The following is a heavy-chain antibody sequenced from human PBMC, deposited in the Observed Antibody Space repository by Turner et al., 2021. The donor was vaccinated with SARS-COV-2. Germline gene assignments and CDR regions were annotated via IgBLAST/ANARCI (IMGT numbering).Heavy chain of an antibody. CDR3: ARDLMFTAAAPYGMDV. CDR2: IMQDGSEK. J-gene: IGHJ6*02. D-gene: IGHD6-13*01. Sequence: EVQLVESGGGLVQPWGSLRLPCAASGFTFSNYWMSWARQAPGKGLEWVTNIMQDGSEKYYVDSVKGRFTISRDNAKNSLYLQMNSLRAEDTAVYYCARDLMFTAAAPYGMDVWGQGATVTVSS. CDR1: GFTFSNYW. V-gene: IGHV3-7*01.